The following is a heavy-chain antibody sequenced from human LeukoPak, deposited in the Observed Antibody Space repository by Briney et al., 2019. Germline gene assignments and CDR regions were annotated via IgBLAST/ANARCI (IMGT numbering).Heavy chain of an antibody. Sequence: PGGSLRLSCAASGFTFSSYDMHWVRQAPGKGSEWVANIKQDGGEKSYVDSVRGRFTISRDNAKNSLYLQMNSLRAEDTAVYYCGRVDYNGDAVGYWGQGTLVTVSS. D-gene: IGHD2-21*02. CDR1: GFTFSSYD. V-gene: IGHV3-7*04. J-gene: IGHJ4*02. CDR3: GRVDYNGDAVGY. CDR2: IKQDGGEK.